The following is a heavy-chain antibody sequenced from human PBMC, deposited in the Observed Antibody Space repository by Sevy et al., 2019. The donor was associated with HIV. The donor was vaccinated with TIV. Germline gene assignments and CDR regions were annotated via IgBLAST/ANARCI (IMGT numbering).Heavy chain of an antibody. D-gene: IGHD2-15*01. CDR1: GFAFSDYA. J-gene: IGHJ6*02. CDR3: AKAHADCSGGTCYTAHYYYDMDV. CDR2: ISYAGDNK. V-gene: IGHV3-30*18. Sequence: GGYLRLSCAASGFAFSDYAMHWVRQAPGKGLEWVAAISYAGDNKYFADSVKGRFTVSKDNSKNTRYLEMNSLRAEDTAVYYCAKAHADCSGGTCYTAHYYYDMDVWGRGATVTVSS.